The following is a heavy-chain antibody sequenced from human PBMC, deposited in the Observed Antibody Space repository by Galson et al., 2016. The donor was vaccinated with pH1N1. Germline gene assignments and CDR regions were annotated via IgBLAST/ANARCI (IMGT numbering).Heavy chain of an antibody. CDR3: VRDFSYVRGLSCFSHPLCNWFDT. D-gene: IGHD3-10*02. V-gene: IGHV3-33*07. CDR2: MWPDGSHE. CDR1: GFDFSSYG. Sequence: SLRLSCAASGFDFSSYGMFWVRQAPRKGLEWVAAMWPDGSHENYSDSVNGRFTISRDNSKNTLYLQMDRLTGEYTAVYYCVRDFSYVRGLSCFSHPLCNWFDTWGQGTLVTVSS. J-gene: IGHJ5*02.